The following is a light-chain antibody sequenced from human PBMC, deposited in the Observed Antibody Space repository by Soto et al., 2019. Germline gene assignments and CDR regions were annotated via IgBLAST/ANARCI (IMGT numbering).Light chain of an antibody. Sequence: QSVLTQPPSVSGAPGPRVTISCTGSSSNIGAGYDVHWYQQLPGTAPKLLIYGNSNRHSGVPDRFSGSKSGTSAPLAITGLQAEDEADYYCQSYDSSLSGSVFGGGTQLTVL. V-gene: IGLV1-40*01. J-gene: IGLJ3*02. CDR1: SSNIGAGYD. CDR2: GNS. CDR3: QSYDSSLSGSV.